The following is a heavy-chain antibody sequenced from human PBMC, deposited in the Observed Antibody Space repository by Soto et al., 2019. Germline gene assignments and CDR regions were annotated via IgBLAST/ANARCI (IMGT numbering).Heavy chain of an antibody. CDR3: ASPYEYSSSSAAFDI. Sequence: GESLKISCKGSGYSFTSYWIGWVRQMPGKGLEWMGIIYPGDSDTRYSPSFQGQVTISADKSISTAYLQWSSLKASDTAMYCCASPYEYSSSSAAFDIWGQGTMVTVSS. D-gene: IGHD6-6*01. CDR1: GYSFTSYW. J-gene: IGHJ3*02. V-gene: IGHV5-51*01. CDR2: IYPGDSDT.